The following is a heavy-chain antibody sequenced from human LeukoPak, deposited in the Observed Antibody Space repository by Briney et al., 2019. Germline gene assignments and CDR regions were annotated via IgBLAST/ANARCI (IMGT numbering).Heavy chain of an antibody. Sequence: SETLSLTCTVSGDSIRSSSYYWGWIRQPPGKGLEWIGSIYYSGITYDNPSLESRVTISVDKSNNQFSVRLSSVTAANTAVYYCARDFYQTHALDAWGQGTLVTVSS. V-gene: IGHV4-39*07. CDR1: GDSIRSSSYY. D-gene: IGHD3-16*02. CDR2: IYYSGIT. CDR3: ARDFYQTHALDA. J-gene: IGHJ3*01.